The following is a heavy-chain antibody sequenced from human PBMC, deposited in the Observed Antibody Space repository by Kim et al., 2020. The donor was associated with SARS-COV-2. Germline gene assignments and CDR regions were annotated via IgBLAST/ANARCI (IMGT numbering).Heavy chain of an antibody. Sequence: SVKVFCKASGGTFSSYAISWVRQAPGQGLEWMGGIIPIFGTANYAQNFQGRVTITADESTSTAYMELSSLRSEDTAVYYCAGLWFRELFPGYYYMDVWG. CDR3: AGLWFRELFPGYYYMDV. CDR1: GGTFSSYA. J-gene: IGHJ6*03. CDR2: IIPIFGTA. D-gene: IGHD3-10*01. V-gene: IGHV1-69*13.